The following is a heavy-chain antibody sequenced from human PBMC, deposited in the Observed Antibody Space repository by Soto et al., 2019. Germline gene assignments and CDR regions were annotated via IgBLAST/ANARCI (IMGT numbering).Heavy chain of an antibody. CDR2: FDPVDGET. CDR3: ATLVVPDAIKNDYYYGMDV. D-gene: IGHD2-2*01. CDR1: GYTHTELS. Sequence: ASVKVSCKVSGYTHTELSMHWVLQAPGKELEWMGGFDPVDGETNYAQKFQGRVTMTEDTSTDTAYMELSSLRSEDTAVYYCATLVVPDAIKNDYYYGMDVWGQRTTVTVAS. V-gene: IGHV1-24*01. J-gene: IGHJ6*02.